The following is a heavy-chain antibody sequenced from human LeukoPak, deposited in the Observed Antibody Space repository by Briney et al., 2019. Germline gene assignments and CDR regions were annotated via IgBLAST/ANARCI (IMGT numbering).Heavy chain of an antibody. J-gene: IGHJ5*02. CDR3: AGVRYFSWFDP. CDR2: IYYSGST. D-gene: IGHD1-14*01. Sequence: SETLSLTCTVSGGSISSGGYYWSWIRQHPGKGLEWIGYIYYSGSTYYNPSLKSRVTISVDTSKNQFSPKLSSVTAADTAVYYCAGVRYFSWFDPWGQGTLVTVSS. V-gene: IGHV4-31*03. CDR1: GGSISSGGYY.